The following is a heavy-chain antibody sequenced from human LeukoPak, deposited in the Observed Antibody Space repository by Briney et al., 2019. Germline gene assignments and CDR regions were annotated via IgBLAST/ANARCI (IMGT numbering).Heavy chain of an antibody. CDR3: ASNRGSGSFVGSYDY. CDR2: IYYSGTT. Sequence: SETLSLTCTVSGGSISSSTYYWAWVRQPPGKGLEWIASIYYSGTTYYNPSLKSRVTISLDTSRNQFSLKLSSVTAADTAVYYCASNRGSGSFVGSYDYWGQGTLVTVSS. V-gene: IGHV4-39*07. CDR1: GGSISSSTYY. D-gene: IGHD3-10*01. J-gene: IGHJ4*02.